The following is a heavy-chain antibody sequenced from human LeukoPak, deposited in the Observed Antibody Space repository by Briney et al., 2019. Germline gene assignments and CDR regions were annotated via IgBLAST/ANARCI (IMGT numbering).Heavy chain of an antibody. V-gene: IGHV3-23*01. J-gene: IGHJ3*02. D-gene: IGHD1-26*01. CDR3: AKGRWELLTDAFDI. CDR2: ISGSGDST. CDR1: GFTFSSYG. Sequence: GGSLRLSCAASGFTFSSYGMNWVRQAPRKGLEWVSGISGSGDSTKYADSVKGRFTISRDNSKNTLYLQMNSLRAEDTAVYYCAKGRWELLTDAFDIWGQGTMVTVSS.